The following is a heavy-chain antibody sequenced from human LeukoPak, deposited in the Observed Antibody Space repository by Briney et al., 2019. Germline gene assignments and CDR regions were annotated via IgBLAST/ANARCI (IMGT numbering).Heavy chain of an antibody. Sequence: SVKVSCKASGGTFSSYAISWVRQAPGHGLEWMGGIIPIFGTANYAQKFQGRVTITADESTSTAYMELSSLRSEDTAVYYCARSFIVVVPAANYYYYGMDVWGQGTTVTVSS. CDR2: IIPIFGTA. CDR3: ARSFIVVVPAANYYYYGMDV. CDR1: GGTFSSYA. J-gene: IGHJ6*02. D-gene: IGHD2-2*01. V-gene: IGHV1-69*13.